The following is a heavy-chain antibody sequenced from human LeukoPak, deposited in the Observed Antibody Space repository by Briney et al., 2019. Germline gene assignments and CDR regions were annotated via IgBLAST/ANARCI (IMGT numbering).Heavy chain of an antibody. CDR2: INHSGST. CDR1: GGSFSGYY. CDR3: ARGRYSSGWYAGHDAFDI. J-gene: IGHJ3*02. D-gene: IGHD6-19*01. V-gene: IGHV4-34*01. Sequence: SETLSLTCAVYGGSFSGYYWSWIRQPPGKGLEWIGEINHSGSTNYNPSLKSRVTISVDTSKNQFSLKLSSVTAADTAVYYCARGRYSSGWYAGHDAFDIWGKGQWSPSLQ.